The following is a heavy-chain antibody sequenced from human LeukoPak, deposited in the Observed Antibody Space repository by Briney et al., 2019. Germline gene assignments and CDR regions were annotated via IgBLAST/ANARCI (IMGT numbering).Heavy chain of an antibody. CDR1: GFTFSNYD. D-gene: IGHD6-13*01. J-gene: IGHJ4*02. CDR3: ASSPAYSSSWYAIDN. CDR2: IGTAGDT. Sequence: GGSLRLSCAASGFTFSNYDMHWVRHAAGKGLEWVSGIGTAGDTYYPGSVKGRFTIARENAKNSLYLHMNSLSAGDTAVYYCASSPAYSSSWYAIDNWGQGTLVTVSS. V-gene: IGHV3-13*01.